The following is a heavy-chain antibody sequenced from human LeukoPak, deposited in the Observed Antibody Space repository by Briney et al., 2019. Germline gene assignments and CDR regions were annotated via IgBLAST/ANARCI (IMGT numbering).Heavy chain of an antibody. Sequence: PGGSLRLSCAASGFTFSSYSMNWVRQAPGKGLEWVLAIDPSTSRVWYAASVKGRFTISRDNAKNSLDLQMNSLRAEDTAVYYCVRGGTYCDSSCKGADFWGQGTLVAVSS. CDR1: GFTFSSYS. V-gene: IGHV3-21*06. CDR2: IDPSTSRV. CDR3: VRGGTYCDSSCKGADF. J-gene: IGHJ4*02. D-gene: IGHD2/OR15-2a*01.